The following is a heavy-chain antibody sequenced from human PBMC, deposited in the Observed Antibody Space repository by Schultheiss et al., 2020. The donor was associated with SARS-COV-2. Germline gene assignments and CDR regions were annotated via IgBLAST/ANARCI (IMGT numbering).Heavy chain of an antibody. V-gene: IGHV1-69*01. J-gene: IGHJ4*02. CDR2: IIPIFGTA. CDR3: ARESYGSGSSDY. Sequence: VKVSCKASGYTFTNYGISWVRQAPGQGLEWMGWIIPIFGTANYAQKFQGRVTITADESTSTAYMELSSLRSEDTAVYYCARESYGSGSSDYWGQGTLVTVSS. CDR1: GYTFTNYG. D-gene: IGHD3-10*01.